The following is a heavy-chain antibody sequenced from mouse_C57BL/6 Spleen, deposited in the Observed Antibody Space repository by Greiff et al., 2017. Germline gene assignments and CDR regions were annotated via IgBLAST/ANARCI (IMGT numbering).Heavy chain of an antibody. CDR3: ARSGYSNLDYYAMDY. J-gene: IGHJ4*01. V-gene: IGHV1-26*01. D-gene: IGHD2-5*01. Sequence: EVQLQQSGPELVKPGASVKISCKASGYTFTDYYMNWVKQSHGKSLEWIGDINPNNGGTSYNQKFKGKATLTVDKSSSTAYMELRSLTSEDSAVYYCARSGYSNLDYYAMDYWGQGTSVTVSS. CDR1: GYTFTDYY. CDR2: INPNNGGT.